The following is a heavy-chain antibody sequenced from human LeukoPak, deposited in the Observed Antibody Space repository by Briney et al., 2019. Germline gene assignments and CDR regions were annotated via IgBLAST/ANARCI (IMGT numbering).Heavy chain of an antibody. CDR3: ARVFPLASAFDY. CDR1: GYTFTSYS. J-gene: IGHJ4*02. CDR2: ISAYNGNT. V-gene: IGHV1-18*01. Sequence: ASVKVSCKASGYTFTSYSISWVRQAPGQGLEWMGWISAYNGNTNYAQKLQGRVTMTTDTSTSTAYMELRSLRSDDTAVYYCARVFPLASAFDYWGQGTLVTVSS. D-gene: IGHD3-3*02.